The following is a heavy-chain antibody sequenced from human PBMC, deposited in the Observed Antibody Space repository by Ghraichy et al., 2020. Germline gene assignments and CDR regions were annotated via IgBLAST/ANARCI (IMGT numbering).Heavy chain of an antibody. V-gene: IGHV3-30*02. CDR2: IRYDGSNK. CDR1: GFIFSNYG. Sequence: GGSLRLSCAVSGFIFSNYGMHWVRQAPGKGLEWMAFIRYDGSNKYYADSVKGRFTISRDNSKNTLYLQMNSLRAEDTAVYYCAKGSGSYYKIDWFDPWGQGTLVTVSS. CDR3: AKGSGSYYKIDWFDP. D-gene: IGHD3-10*01. J-gene: IGHJ5*02.